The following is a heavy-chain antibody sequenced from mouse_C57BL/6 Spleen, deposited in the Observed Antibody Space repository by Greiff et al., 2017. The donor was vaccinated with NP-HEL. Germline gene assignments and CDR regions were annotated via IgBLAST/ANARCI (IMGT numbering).Heavy chain of an antibody. D-gene: IGHD4-1*01. V-gene: IGHV1-9*01. J-gene: IGHJ3*01. Sequence: QVQLQQSGAELMKPGASVKLSCKATGYTFTGYWIEWVKQRPGHGLEWIGEILPGSGSTNYNEKFKGKATFTADTSSNTAYVQLSSLTTEDSAIYYCASGETGTEDWFAYWGQGTLVTVSA. CDR2: ILPGSGST. CDR3: ASGETGTEDWFAY. CDR1: GYTFTGYW.